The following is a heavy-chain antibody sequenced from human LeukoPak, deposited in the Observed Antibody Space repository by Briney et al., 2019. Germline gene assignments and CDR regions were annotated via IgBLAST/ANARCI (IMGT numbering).Heavy chain of an antibody. CDR2: ISAYNGNT. CDR1: GYTFTSYG. CDR3: ARDHFSSSWSSYYFDY. J-gene: IGHJ4*02. V-gene: IGHV1-18*01. Sequence: ASVKVFCKASGYTFTSYGISWVRQAPGQGLEWMGWISAYNGNTNYAQKLQGRVTMTTDTSTSTAYMELRSLRSDDTAVYYCARDHFSSSWSSYYFDYWGQGTLVTVSS. D-gene: IGHD6-13*01.